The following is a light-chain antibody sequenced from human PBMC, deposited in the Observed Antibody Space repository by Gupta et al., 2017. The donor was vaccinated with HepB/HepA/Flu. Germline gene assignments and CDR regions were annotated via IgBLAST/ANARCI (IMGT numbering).Light chain of an antibody. CDR1: SSNIGSNS. Sequence: QSVLTQPPSASGTPGERVTISCSGSSSNIGSNSVTWYQQFPGRAPKFLIYNNDQRPPGVPDRFACSKSGTSASLAISGLQSEDEADDYCAAWDDSRNGPVVFGGGTKLTVL. V-gene: IGLV1-44*01. CDR2: NND. CDR3: AAWDDSRNGPVV. J-gene: IGLJ2*01.